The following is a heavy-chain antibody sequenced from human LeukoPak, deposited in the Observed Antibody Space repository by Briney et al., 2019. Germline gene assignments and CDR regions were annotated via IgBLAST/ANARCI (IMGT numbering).Heavy chain of an antibody. CDR1: GGSLSSYY. CDR3: ARHNYDDYVSDI. D-gene: IGHD4-17*01. CDR2: INYIGSA. Sequence: PSETLSLTCTVSGGSLSSYYFSWIRQSPGKGLEWIAYINYIGSASYNPSLKSRVTMSVDTSKQFSLSLSSVTAADTAVYYCARHNYDDYVSDIWGQGTKVTVSS. V-gene: IGHV4-59*08. J-gene: IGHJ3*02.